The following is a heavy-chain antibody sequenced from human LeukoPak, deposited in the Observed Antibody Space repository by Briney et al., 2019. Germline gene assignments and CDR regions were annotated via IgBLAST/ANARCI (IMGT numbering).Heavy chain of an antibody. V-gene: IGHV5-51*01. J-gene: IGHJ4*02. CDR3: ARRYAVTINWDPFDY. CDR1: GYSFTSYC. D-gene: IGHD1-1*01. CDR2: IYPGDSDT. Sequence: GESLKISCKGSGYSFTSYCIGWVRQMPGKGLEWRGIIYPGDSDTRYSPSFQGQVTISADKSISTAYLQWSSLKASDTAMYYCARRYAVTINWDPFDYWGQGTLVTVSS.